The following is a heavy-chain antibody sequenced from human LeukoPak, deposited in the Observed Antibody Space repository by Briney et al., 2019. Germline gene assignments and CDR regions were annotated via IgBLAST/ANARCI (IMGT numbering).Heavy chain of an antibody. Sequence: GGSLRLSCATSGFIFSNYAVNWVRQAPGKGLEWVAFIRYDGSNKYYADSVKGRFTISRDNSKNTLYLQMNSLRAEDTAVYYCAKTPPRVREGYFDYWGQGTLVTVSS. D-gene: IGHD2-15*01. CDR1: GFIFSNYA. V-gene: IGHV3-30*02. CDR2: IRYDGSNK. CDR3: AKTPPRVREGYFDY. J-gene: IGHJ4*02.